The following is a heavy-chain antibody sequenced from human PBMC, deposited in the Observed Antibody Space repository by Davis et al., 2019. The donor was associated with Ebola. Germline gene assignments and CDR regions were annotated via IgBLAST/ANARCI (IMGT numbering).Heavy chain of an antibody. D-gene: IGHD5-12*01. J-gene: IGHJ4*02. CDR1: GYTFSDYG. Sequence: AASVKVSCKASGYTFSDYGISWVRQAPGQGLEWMGWIRTSNGETKLAQNLQGRVTMTTDRSTSTVYMDLRSLTSDDTAVYYCARNHEYRGYEVSFDHWGQGTLVTVSS. V-gene: IGHV1-18*01. CDR2: IRTSNGET. CDR3: ARNHEYRGYEVSFDH.